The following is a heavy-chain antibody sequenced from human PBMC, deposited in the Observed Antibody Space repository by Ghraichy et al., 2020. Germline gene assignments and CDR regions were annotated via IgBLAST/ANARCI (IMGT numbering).Heavy chain of an antibody. Sequence: SETLSLTCAVYGGSFSDYYWIWIRQPPGKGLEWIGEINHSGSTNYSPSLKSRVTISVDTSKNQFSLKLISVTAADTAVYYCARVGSVHAFDIWGQGTMVTVSS. V-gene: IGHV4-34*01. CDR3: ARVGSVHAFDI. CDR2: INHSGST. CDR1: GGSFSDYY. J-gene: IGHJ3*02. D-gene: IGHD3-10*01.